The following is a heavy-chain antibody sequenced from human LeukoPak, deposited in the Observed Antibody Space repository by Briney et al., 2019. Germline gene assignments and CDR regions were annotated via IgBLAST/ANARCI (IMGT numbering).Heavy chain of an antibody. J-gene: IGHJ4*02. Sequence: ASVKVSCKASGYTFTSYSINWVRQAPGQGLEWMGWISAYNGNSHYTQKFQGRVTMTTDTSTSTAYMELRSLRSDDTAVYYCAREQQLIRGDYWGQGTLVTVSS. CDR2: ISAYNGNS. D-gene: IGHD6-13*01. V-gene: IGHV1-18*01. CDR1: GYTFTSYS. CDR3: AREQQLIRGDY.